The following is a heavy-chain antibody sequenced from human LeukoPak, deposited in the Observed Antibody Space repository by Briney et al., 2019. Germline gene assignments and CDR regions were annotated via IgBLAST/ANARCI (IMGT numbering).Heavy chain of an antibody. J-gene: IGHJ3*02. V-gene: IGHV3-33*01. CDR2: IWYDGSNK. Sequence: GGSLRLSCAASGFTFSSYGMHWVRQAPGKGLEWVAVIWYDGSNKYYADSVKGRFTISRDNSKNTLYLQMNSLRAEDTAVYYCARALGYCSSTSCHGAFDIWGQGTMVTVSS. D-gene: IGHD2-2*01. CDR1: GFTFSSYG. CDR3: ARALGYCSSTSCHGAFDI.